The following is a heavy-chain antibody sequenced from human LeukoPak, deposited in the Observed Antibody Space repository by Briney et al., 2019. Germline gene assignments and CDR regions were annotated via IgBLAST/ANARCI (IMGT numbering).Heavy chain of an antibody. D-gene: IGHD1-1*01. J-gene: IGHJ6*02. CDR3: ARLTRPYYYYYGMDV. Sequence: GESLKISCKGSGYSFTSYWIGWVRQMPGKGLEWMGIIYPGDFDTRYSPSFQGQVTISADKSISTAYLQWSSLKASDTAMYYCARLTRPYYYYYGMDVWGQGTTVTVSS. CDR1: GYSFTSYW. V-gene: IGHV5-51*01. CDR2: IYPGDFDT.